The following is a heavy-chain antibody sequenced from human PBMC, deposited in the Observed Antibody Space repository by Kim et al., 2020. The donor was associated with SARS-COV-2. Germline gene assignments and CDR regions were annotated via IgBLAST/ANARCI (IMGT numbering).Heavy chain of an antibody. J-gene: IGHJ4*02. D-gene: IGHD3-3*01. CDR1: GFTFSSYA. CDR2: ISGSGGST. Sequence: GGSLRLSCAASGFTFSSYAMSWVRQAPGKGLEWVSAISGSGGSTYYADSVKGRFTISRDNSKNTLYLQMNSLRAEDTAVYYCAKDLEDFWSGYQLYYFDYWGQGTLVTVSS. CDR3: AKDLEDFWSGYQLYYFDY. V-gene: IGHV3-23*01.